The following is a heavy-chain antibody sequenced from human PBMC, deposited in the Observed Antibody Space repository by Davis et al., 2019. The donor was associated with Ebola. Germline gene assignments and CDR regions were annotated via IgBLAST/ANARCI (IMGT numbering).Heavy chain of an antibody. V-gene: IGHV3-74*01. D-gene: IGHD6-19*01. CDR1: GFTFSDSW. Sequence: HTGGSLRLSCAASGFTFSDSWMHWVRQAPGKGLVWVSRINSGGSTIDYADSVKGRFSISRDNAKNTLYLQMNSLTAEDTAVYYCAVAGFYRFDSRGQGTLVTVSS. CDR3: AVAGFYRFDS. CDR2: INSGGSTI. J-gene: IGHJ4*02.